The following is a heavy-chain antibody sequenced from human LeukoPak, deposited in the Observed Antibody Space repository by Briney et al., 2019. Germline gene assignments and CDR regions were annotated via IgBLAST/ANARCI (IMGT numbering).Heavy chain of an antibody. J-gene: IGHJ4*02. Sequence: GGSLRLSCAASGFTFSTYWMSWVRQAPGKGLEWVANIKQDGSEKYYVDSVKGRFIISRDNAKNSLYLQMNSLRAEDTAVYYCARDAGGYAFHGDYWGQGTLVTVSS. CDR3: ARDAGGYAFHGDY. CDR1: GFTFSTYW. CDR2: IKQDGSEK. V-gene: IGHV3-7*01. D-gene: IGHD2-2*01.